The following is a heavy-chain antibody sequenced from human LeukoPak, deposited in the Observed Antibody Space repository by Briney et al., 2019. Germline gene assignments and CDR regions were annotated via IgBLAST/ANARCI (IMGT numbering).Heavy chain of an antibody. CDR1: GGSISSYY. J-gene: IGHJ4*02. V-gene: IGHV4-59*08. CDR3: ARHSPVYYDFDY. CDR2: IYYSGST. D-gene: IGHD3-10*01. Sequence: SETLSLTCTVSGGSISSYYWSWIRQPPGKGLEWIGYIYYSGSTNHNPSLKSRVTISVDTSKNQFSLKVNSVTAADTALYYCARHSPVYYDFDYWGQGTLVTVSS.